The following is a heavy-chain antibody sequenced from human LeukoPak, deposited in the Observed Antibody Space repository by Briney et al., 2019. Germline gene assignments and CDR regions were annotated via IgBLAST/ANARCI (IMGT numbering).Heavy chain of an antibody. CDR1: GFTFSSYE. CDR2: ISSSGSTI. V-gene: IGHV3-48*03. Sequence: GGSLRLSCAASGFTFSSYEMNWVRQAPGKGLEWVSYISSSGSTIYYADSVKGRFTISRDNAKTSLYLQMNSLRHEDTAVYYCARDGAARLLRYYYYMDLWGKGTTVTVSS. J-gene: IGHJ6*03. CDR3: ARDGAARLLRYYYYMDL. D-gene: IGHD6-6*01.